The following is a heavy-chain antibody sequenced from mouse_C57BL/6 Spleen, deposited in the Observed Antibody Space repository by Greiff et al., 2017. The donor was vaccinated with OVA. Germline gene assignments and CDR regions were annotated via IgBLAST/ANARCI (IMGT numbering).Heavy chain of an antibody. CDR3: ARGGYYDYDGVYFDY. CDR2: IYPSDSET. D-gene: IGHD2-4*01. CDR1: GYTFTSYW. V-gene: IGHV1-61*01. J-gene: IGHJ2*01. Sequence: VQLQQPGAELVRPGSSVKLSCKASGYTFTSYWMDWVKQRPGQGLEWIGNIYPSDSETHYNQKFKDKATLTVDKSSSTAYMQLSSLTSEDSAVYYCARGGYYDYDGVYFDYWGQGTTLTVSS.